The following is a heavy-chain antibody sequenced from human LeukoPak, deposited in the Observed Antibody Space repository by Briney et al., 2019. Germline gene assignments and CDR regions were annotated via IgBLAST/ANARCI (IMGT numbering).Heavy chain of an antibody. CDR2: IYYSGTT. CDR1: GGSIISSTYY. CDR3: ARHSRGYYDSTGYYYGSHAFDI. D-gene: IGHD3-22*01. V-gene: IGHV4-39*01. Sequence: PSETLSLTCTVSGGSIISSTYYWGWIRQPPGKGLEWIGSIYYSGTTYYNPSLKSRVTISVDTSRNQFSLKLSSVTAAGTAVFHCARHSRGYYDSTGYYYGSHAFDIWGQGTMVTVSS. J-gene: IGHJ3*02.